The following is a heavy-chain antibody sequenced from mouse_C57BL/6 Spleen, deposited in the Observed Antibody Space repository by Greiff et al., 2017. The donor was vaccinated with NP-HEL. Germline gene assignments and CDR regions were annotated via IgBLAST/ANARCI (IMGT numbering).Heavy chain of an antibody. CDR2: IYPGSGNT. Sequence: QVQLQQSGAELVRPGASVKLSCKASGYTFTDYYINWVKQRPGQGLEWIARIYPGSGNTYYNEKFKGKATLTAEKSSSTAYMQLSSLTSEDSAVYFCARWRGEMDYWGQGTSVTVSS. V-gene: IGHV1-76*01. CDR1: GYTFTDYY. CDR3: ARWRGEMDY. J-gene: IGHJ4*01.